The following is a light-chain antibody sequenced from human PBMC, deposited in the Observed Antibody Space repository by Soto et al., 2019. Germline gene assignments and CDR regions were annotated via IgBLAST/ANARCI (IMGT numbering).Light chain of an antibody. CDR1: QSVSSSC. V-gene: IGKV3-20*01. CDR2: GAS. Sequence: EIVLTQSPGTLSLSPGERATLSCRASQSVSSSCLAWYQQKPGQAPRLLIYGASNRATGIPDRFSGSGSGTAFTLTISRLEPEDFAVYYWQQYVTSPCAFGQGTKVSIE. CDR3: QQYVTSPCA. J-gene: IGKJ1*01.